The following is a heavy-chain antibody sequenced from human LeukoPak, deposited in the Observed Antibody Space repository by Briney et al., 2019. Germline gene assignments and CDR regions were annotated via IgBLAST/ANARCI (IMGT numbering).Heavy chain of an antibody. D-gene: IGHD1-1*01. CDR2: ISGGST. Sequence: GGSLRLSCAASGFTVSSNEMSWVRQAPGKGLEWVSSISGGSTYYADSRKGRFTISRDNSKNTLHLQMNSLRDEDTAVYYCARDLVDWNYLDYWGQGTLVTVSS. CDR1: GFTVSSNE. J-gene: IGHJ4*02. V-gene: IGHV3-38-3*01. CDR3: ARDLVDWNYLDY.